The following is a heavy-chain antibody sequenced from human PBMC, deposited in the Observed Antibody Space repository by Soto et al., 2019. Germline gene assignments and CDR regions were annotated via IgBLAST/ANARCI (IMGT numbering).Heavy chain of an antibody. J-gene: IGHJ4*02. CDR2: INHSGST. V-gene: IGHV4-34*01. CDR3: ASGLVTPIPY. D-gene: IGHD2-21*02. Sequence: SETLSLTCAVYGGSFSDYYWSWIRQPPGKGLEWIGEINHSGSTNYNPSLKSRVTISVDTSKNQFSLKLSSVTDADTAVYYCASGLVTPIPYWGQGTRVTVSS. CDR1: GGSFSDYY.